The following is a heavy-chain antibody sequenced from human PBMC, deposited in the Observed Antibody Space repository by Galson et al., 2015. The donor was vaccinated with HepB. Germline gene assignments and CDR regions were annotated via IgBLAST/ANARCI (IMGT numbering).Heavy chain of an antibody. CDR2: IGTAGDP. D-gene: IGHD3-22*01. CDR3: ARGNYYDSSGYGDAFDI. Sequence: SLRLSCAASGFTFSSYDMHWVRQAAGIGLEWVSAIGTAGDPYYPGSVKGRFTISRENAKNSLYLQMNSLRAGDTAVYYCARGNYYDSSGYGDAFDIWGQGTMVTVSS. CDR1: GFTFSSYD. V-gene: IGHV3-13*05. J-gene: IGHJ3*02.